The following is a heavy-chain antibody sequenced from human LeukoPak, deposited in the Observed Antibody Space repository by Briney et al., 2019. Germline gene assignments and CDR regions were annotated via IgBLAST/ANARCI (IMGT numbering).Heavy chain of an antibody. CDR3: ARYSSASYYHGSGSYYNVN. Sequence: SETLSLTCTVSGGSISSSNYYWGWIRQPPGKGLEWIGSVSYSGRTYYNPSLKGRVTISVDTSKHQFSLKLSSVTAADTAVYYCARYSSASYYHGSGSYYNVNWGQGTLVTVSS. J-gene: IGHJ4*02. V-gene: IGHV4-39*01. D-gene: IGHD3-10*01. CDR2: VSYSGRT. CDR1: GGSISSSNYY.